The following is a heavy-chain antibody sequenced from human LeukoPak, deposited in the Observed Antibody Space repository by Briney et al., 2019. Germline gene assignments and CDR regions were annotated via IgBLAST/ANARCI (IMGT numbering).Heavy chain of an antibody. D-gene: IGHD3-9*01. CDR1: GFTFSDYY. Sequence: GGSLRLSCAASGFTFSDYYMSWIRQAPGKGLEWVSYISSSGSTIYYADSVKGRFTISRDNAKNSLYLQMNSLRAEDTAVYYCARGVNVLRYFDWLDPYYYYYYYMDVWGKGTTVTVSS. V-gene: IGHV3-11*04. CDR2: ISSSGSTI. J-gene: IGHJ6*03. CDR3: ARGVNVLRYFDWLDPYYYYYYYMDV.